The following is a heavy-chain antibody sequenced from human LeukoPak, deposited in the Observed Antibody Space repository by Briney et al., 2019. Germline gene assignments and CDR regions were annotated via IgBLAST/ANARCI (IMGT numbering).Heavy chain of an antibody. Sequence: GGSLRLSCAASGFTFSNYSMHWVRQAPGKGLEWVAVISYDGSNKYYADSVKGRFTISRDNSKNTLYLQMRSLRAEDTAVYYCAKVGNYSAGWYYFDYWGQGALVTVSS. CDR2: ISYDGSNK. D-gene: IGHD6-19*01. V-gene: IGHV3-30*18. CDR1: GFTFSNYS. J-gene: IGHJ4*02. CDR3: AKVGNYSAGWYYFDY.